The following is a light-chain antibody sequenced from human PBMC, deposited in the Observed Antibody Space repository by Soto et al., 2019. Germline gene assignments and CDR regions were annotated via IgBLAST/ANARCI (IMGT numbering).Light chain of an antibody. V-gene: IGKV1-39*01. CDR1: QSISSY. CDR3: QHSYSTPYT. CDR2: AAS. J-gene: IGKJ2*01. Sequence: DLQMTQSPSSLSASVGDRVTITCRASQSISSYLNWYQQKPGKAPKPLIYAASSLQSGVPSRFSGSGSWTDFTITISSLQPEDFATYYCQHSYSTPYTFGQGTKLEIK.